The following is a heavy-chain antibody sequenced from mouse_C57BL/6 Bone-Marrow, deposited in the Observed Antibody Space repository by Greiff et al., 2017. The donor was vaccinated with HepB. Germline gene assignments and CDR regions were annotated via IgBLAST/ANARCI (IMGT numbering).Heavy chain of an antibody. J-gene: IGHJ3*01. V-gene: IGHV1-69*01. CDR1: GYTFTSYW. CDR3: AKDNYYGSGLAY. CDR2: IDPSDSYT. Sequence: QVQLQQPGAELVMPGASVKLSCKASGYTFTSYWMHWVKQRPGQGLEWIGEIDPSDSYTNYNQKFKGKSTLTVDKSSSTAYMQLSSLTSEDSAVYYCAKDNYYGSGLAYWGQGTLVTVSA. D-gene: IGHD1-1*01.